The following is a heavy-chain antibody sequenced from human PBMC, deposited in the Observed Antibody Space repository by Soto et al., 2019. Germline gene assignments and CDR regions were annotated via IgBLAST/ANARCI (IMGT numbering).Heavy chain of an antibody. V-gene: IGHV1-8*01. D-gene: IGHD5-12*01. CDR2: MNPNSGNT. CDR3: ARVYSGYGSAMYYYYMDV. J-gene: IGHJ6*03. CDR1: GYTFTSYD. Sequence: ASVKVSCKASGYTFTSYDINWVRQATGQGLEWMGWMNPNSGNTGYAQKFQGRVTMTRNTSISTAYMELSSLRSEDTAVYYCARVYSGYGSAMYYYYMDVWGKGTTVTVSS.